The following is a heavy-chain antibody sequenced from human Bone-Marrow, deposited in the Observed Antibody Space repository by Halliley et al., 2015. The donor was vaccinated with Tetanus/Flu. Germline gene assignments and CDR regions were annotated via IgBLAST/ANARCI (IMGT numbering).Heavy chain of an antibody. J-gene: IGHJ4*02. V-gene: IGHV3-15*01. CDR3: STGAYYGSGSSGPGGF. Sequence: KSKTDGGRTDYAAPVKGRFTISRDDSKNTLYLQINSLKTEATALYYCSTGAYYGSGSSGPGGFWGQGTLVTVSS. CDR2: KSKTDGGRT. D-gene: IGHD3-10*01.